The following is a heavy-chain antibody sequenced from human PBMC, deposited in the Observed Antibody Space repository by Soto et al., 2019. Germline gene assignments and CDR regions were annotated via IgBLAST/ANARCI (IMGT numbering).Heavy chain of an antibody. J-gene: IGHJ6*02. CDR2: ISGSSSIT. V-gene: IGHV3-23*01. D-gene: IGHD3-10*01. Sequence: GGSLRLSCAAFGLTLSTSSMNWVRQAPGRGLEWVSYISGSSSITYYADSVKGRLTISRDSSKNTLYLQMNSLRVEDTGVYYCAKDLNGSGSFTSYYHYGMDVWGQGTTVTVSS. CDR3: AKDLNGSGSFTSYYHYGMDV. CDR1: GLTLSTSS.